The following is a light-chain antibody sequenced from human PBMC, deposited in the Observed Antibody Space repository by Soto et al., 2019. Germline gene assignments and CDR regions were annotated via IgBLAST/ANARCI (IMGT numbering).Light chain of an antibody. V-gene: IGKV3-20*01. J-gene: IGKJ2*01. CDR3: QQYGSSPPYT. CDR2: GAS. CDR1: QSVSSSY. Sequence: EIVLTQSPGTLSLSPGERATLSCRASQSVSSSYLAWYQQKPGQAPRLLIYGASSRATGIPDRFSGSGSGIDFTHTISRLEPEDFAVSYCQQYGSSPPYTFGQGIKLEIK.